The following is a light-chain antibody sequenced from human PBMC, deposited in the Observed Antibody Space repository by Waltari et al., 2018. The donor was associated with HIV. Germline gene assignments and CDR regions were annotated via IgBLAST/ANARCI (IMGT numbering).Light chain of an antibody. Sequence: EIVMTQSPATLYVSPGDRTILSCRASQSVTSNLAWYKQKPGQAPRLLIHSASTRATGIPARFSGGGSGTDFTLTITSLQSEDSGFYYCQQYYNTPITFGQGTRLAIK. CDR3: QQYYNTPIT. CDR2: SAS. V-gene: IGKV3-15*01. CDR1: QSVTSN. J-gene: IGKJ5*01.